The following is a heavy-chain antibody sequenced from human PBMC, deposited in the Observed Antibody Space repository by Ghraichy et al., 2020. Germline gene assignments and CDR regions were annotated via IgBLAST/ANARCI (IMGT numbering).Heavy chain of an antibody. CDR2: VYYSGST. J-gene: IGHJ5*02. CDR3: ARLFTGSRFDR. V-gene: IGHV4-59*01. Sequence: SETLSLTCALSGGSIGSDYWAWIRQPPGKGLEWIGYVYYSGSTNYNPSLKSRVTISVDTSKNQFSLKVNSVTAADTAVYYGARLFTGSRFDRWGQGAPVIVSS. CDR1: GGSIGSDY. D-gene: IGHD1-26*01.